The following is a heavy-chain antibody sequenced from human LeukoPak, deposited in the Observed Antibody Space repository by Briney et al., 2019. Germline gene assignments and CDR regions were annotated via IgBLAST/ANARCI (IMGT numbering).Heavy chain of an antibody. CDR1: GGTFSSYA. J-gene: IGHJ5*02. V-gene: IGHV1-69*13. CDR2: IIPIFGTA. Sequence: SVKVSCKASGGTFSSYAISWVRQAPGQGLEWMGGIIPIFGTANYAQKFQGRVTITADESTSTAYMELSSLRSEDTAVYYCARGRVGYGWFDPWGQGTLVTVSS. D-gene: IGHD3-16*01. CDR3: ARGRVGYGWFDP.